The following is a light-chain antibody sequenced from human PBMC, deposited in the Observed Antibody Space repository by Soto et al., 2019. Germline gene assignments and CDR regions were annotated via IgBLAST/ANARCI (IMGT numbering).Light chain of an antibody. Sequence: QSVLTQPPSVSAAPGQKVTISCSGSTSNIGNNYVSWYQQVPGTAPKLLIYGDYERPSGIPDRFSGSKSGTSATLVITGLQTGDEADYYCGTWDNSLSPSWVFGGGTKLTVL. J-gene: IGLJ3*02. CDR3: GTWDNSLSPSWV. CDR2: GDY. V-gene: IGLV1-51*01. CDR1: TSNIGNNY.